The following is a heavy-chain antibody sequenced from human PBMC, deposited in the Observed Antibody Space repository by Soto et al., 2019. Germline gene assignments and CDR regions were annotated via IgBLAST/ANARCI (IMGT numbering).Heavy chain of an antibody. V-gene: IGHV4-4*02. D-gene: IGHD1-26*01. Sequence: SETLSLTCSVSGDSIGSNNWWSWVRQPPGKGLEWIGEVYQGGTTNYNPSLRSRVTMSVDTSKNQFSLNLRSVTAADTAVYYCSRDGSGSPGAADYWGQGTRVTVSS. CDR2: VYQGGTT. CDR1: GDSIGSNNW. J-gene: IGHJ4*02. CDR3: SRDGSGSPGAADY.